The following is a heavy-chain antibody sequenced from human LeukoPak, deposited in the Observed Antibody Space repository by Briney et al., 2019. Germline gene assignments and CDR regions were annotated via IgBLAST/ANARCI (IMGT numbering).Heavy chain of an antibody. CDR1: GFTFSSYA. J-gene: IGHJ4*02. V-gene: IGHV3-30*04. D-gene: IGHD4-17*01. CDR2: ISYDGSNK. Sequence: PGGSLRLSCAASGFTFSSYAMHWVRQAPGKGLEWVAVISYDGSNKYYADSVKGRFTISRDNSKNTLYLQMNSLRAEDTAVYYCARDYGDYGTPLDYWGQGTLVTVSS. CDR3: ARDYGDYGTPLDY.